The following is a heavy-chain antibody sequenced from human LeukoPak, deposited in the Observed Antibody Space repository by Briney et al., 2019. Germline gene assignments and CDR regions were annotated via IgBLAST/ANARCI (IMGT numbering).Heavy chain of an antibody. D-gene: IGHD3-10*01. CDR1: GFTFSSYA. V-gene: IGHV3-23*01. CDR3: AKEWYYYGSGSSAVVDYFDY. J-gene: IGHJ4*02. Sequence: GGSLRLSCAASGFTFSSYAMSWVRQAPGKGLEWVSAISGSGGSTYYADSVKGRFTISRDNSKNTLYLQMNSLRAEDTAVYYCAKEWYYYGSGSSAVVDYFDYWGQGTLVTVSS. CDR2: ISGSGGST.